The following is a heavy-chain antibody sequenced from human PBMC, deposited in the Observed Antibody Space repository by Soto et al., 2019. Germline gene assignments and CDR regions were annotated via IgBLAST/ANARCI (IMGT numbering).Heavy chain of an antibody. CDR1: GFTFSNAW. D-gene: IGHD3-9*01. CDR2: IKSKTDGGTT. CDR3: TTGDTIFLYGMDV. J-gene: IGHJ6*02. V-gene: IGHV3-15*07. Sequence: GGSLRLSCAASGFTFSNAWMNWVRQAPGKGLEWVGRIKSKTDGGTTDYAAPVKGRFTISRDDSKNTLYLQMNSLKTEDTAVYYCTTGDTIFLYGMDVWGQGTTVTVSS.